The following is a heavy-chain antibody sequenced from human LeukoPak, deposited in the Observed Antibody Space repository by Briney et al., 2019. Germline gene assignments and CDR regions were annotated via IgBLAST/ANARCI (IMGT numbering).Heavy chain of an antibody. J-gene: IGHJ4*02. D-gene: IGHD6-13*01. V-gene: IGHV3-23*01. CDR2: ISGSGGST. CDR3: AKDPGGQQLPHFDY. Sequence: GGSLRLSCVASGFTFTKCAMSWIRQAPGKGLEWVSAISGSGGSTYYADSVKGRFTISRDNSKNTLYLQMNSLRAEDTAVYYCAKDPGGQQLPHFDYWGQGTLVTVSS. CDR1: GFTFTKCA.